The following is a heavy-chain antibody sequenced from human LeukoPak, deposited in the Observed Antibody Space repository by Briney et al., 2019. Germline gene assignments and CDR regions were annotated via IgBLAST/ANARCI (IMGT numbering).Heavy chain of an antibody. CDR3: ARLRPSDFWSGDY. CDR1: GYTFTSYG. CDR2: ISAYNGDT. D-gene: IGHD3-3*01. Sequence: ASVKVSCKASGYTFTSYGISWVRQAPGQGLEWMGWISAYNGDTNYGQNFQGRFTMTTDTSTSTAYMELRSLRSDDTAVYYCARLRPSDFWSGDYWGQGTLVTVSS. V-gene: IGHV1-18*01. J-gene: IGHJ4*02.